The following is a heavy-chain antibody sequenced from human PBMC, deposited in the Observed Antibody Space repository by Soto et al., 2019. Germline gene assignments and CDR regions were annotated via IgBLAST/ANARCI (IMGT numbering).Heavy chain of an antibody. CDR2: INWNSGSI. D-gene: IGHD6-13*01. CDR1: GFTFDDYA. Sequence: GGSLRLSCAASGFTFDDYAMHWVRQVPGKGLEWVSGINWNSGSIGYGYSVKGRFAISRDNAKNSLHLQINSLSAEDTAFYYCVKDESINWYSGHFRHWGQGTLVTVSS. J-gene: IGHJ1*01. CDR3: VKDESINWYSGHFRH. V-gene: IGHV3-9*01.